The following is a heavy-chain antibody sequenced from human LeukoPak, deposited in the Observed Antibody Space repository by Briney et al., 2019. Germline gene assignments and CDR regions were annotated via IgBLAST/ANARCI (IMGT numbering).Heavy chain of an antibody. CDR3: ARCPYDSSGYYSVPSHLDY. J-gene: IGHJ4*02. Sequence: GGSLRLSCAASGFTFSSYWMTWVRQAPGKGLEWVANIKQDGSAKYYVDSLRGRFSISRGNVKNSLFLQMNSLSAEDTAVYYCARCPYDSSGYYSVPSHLDYWGQGTLVTVSS. CDR2: IKQDGSAK. D-gene: IGHD3-22*01. CDR1: GFTFSSYW. V-gene: IGHV3-7*01.